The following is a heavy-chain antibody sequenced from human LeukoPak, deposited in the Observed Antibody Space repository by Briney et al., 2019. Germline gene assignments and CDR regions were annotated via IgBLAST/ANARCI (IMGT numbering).Heavy chain of an antibody. D-gene: IGHD3-22*01. CDR3: ARVSGYGSPYWYFDL. V-gene: IGHV1-2*02. J-gene: IGHJ2*01. Sequence: ASVKVSCKASGYTFTGYYMHWVRQAPGQGLERMGWINPNSGGTNYAQKFQGRVTMTRDTSISTAYMELSSLRSEDTAVYYCARVSGYGSPYWYFDLWGRGTLVTVSS. CDR2: INPNSGGT. CDR1: GYTFTGYY.